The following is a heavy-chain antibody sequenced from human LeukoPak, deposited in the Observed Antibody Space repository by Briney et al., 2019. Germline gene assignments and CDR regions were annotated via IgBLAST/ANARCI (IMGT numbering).Heavy chain of an antibody. CDR3: AKGARIVVVLNWFDP. CDR1: GFTFSSYW. V-gene: IGHV3-23*01. D-gene: IGHD3-22*01. Sequence: GGSLRLSCAASGFTFSSYWMHWVRQAPGKGLEWVSGINWNGGSTGYADSVKGRFTISRDNSKNTLYLQMNSLRAEDTAVYYCAKGARIVVVLNWFDPWGQGTLVTVSS. J-gene: IGHJ5*02. CDR2: INWNGGST.